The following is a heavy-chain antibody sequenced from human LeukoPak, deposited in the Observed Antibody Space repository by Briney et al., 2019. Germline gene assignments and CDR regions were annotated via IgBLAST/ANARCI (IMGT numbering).Heavy chain of an antibody. V-gene: IGHV1-18*01. Sequence: ASVKVSCNASGYTFTSYGISWVRQAPGQGLEWMGWISAYNGNTNYAQKLQGRVTMTTDTSTSTAYMELRSLRSDDTAVYYCASGPFGESPLGYWGQGTLVTVSS. CDR2: ISAYNGNT. CDR1: GYTFTSYG. J-gene: IGHJ4*02. D-gene: IGHD3-10*01. CDR3: ASGPFGESPLGY.